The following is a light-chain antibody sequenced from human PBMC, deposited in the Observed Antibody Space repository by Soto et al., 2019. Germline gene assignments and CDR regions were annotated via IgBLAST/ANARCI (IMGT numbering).Light chain of an antibody. Sequence: QSALTQPASVSGSPGQSITISCIGTSSDVGAYDLVSWYQQHPGTAPRLIIYENIRRPSTITSRFSGSKSGNTASLTISGLRAEDEANYDCCSYAGNRIFIFGGGTKLTVL. V-gene: IGLV2-23*01. J-gene: IGLJ2*01. CDR1: SSDVGAYDL. CDR2: ENI. CDR3: CSYAGNRIFI.